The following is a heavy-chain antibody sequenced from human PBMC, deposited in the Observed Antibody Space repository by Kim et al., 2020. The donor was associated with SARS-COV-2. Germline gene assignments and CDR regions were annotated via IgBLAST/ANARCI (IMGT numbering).Heavy chain of an antibody. J-gene: IGHJ4*02. V-gene: IGHV3-74*01. CDR1: GFTFRGTW. D-gene: IGHD2-21*01. CDR3: ATDGSYSMSK. CDR2: IIHDGTST. Sequence: GGSLRLSCAASGFTFRGTWMHWVRQVPGKGLVWVSQIIHDGTSTNYADSVRGRFTISRDNAKNTVYLQMNSLRAEDTAVYYCATDGSYSMSKWGQGTLVTVSS.